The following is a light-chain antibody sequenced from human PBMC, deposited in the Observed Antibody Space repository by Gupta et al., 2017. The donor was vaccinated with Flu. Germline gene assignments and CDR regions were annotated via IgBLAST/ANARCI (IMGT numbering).Light chain of an antibody. CDR1: RSISDW. J-gene: IGKJ2*01. CDR3: QQYSDMFT. Sequence: DIQMTQSPSTLSASVGDRVTITCRASRSISDWLAWYQQRPGKAPQVLISKASHLESGVPSGFSGSGSGTEFTLTISSLQPEDFATYYCQQYSDMFTFGQGTKLEIE. CDR2: KAS. V-gene: IGKV1-5*03.